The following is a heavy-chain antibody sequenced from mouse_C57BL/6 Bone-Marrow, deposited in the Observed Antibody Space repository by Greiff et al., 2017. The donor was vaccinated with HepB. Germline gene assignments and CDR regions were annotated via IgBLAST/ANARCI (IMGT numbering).Heavy chain of an antibody. CDR2: ISSGGSYT. Sequence: EVKLMESGGDLVKPGGSLKLSCAASGFTFSSYGMSWVRQTPDKRLEWVATISSGGSYTYYPDSVKGRFTISRDNAKNTLYLQMSSLKSEDTAMYYCARNVWFAYWGQGTLVTVSA. CDR3: ARNVWFAY. CDR1: GFTFSSYG. J-gene: IGHJ3*01. V-gene: IGHV5-6*01.